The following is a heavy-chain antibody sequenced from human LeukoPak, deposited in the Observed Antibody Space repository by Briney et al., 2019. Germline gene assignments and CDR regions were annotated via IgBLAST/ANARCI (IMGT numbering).Heavy chain of an antibody. Sequence: SETLSLTCTVSGGSISSSSYYWGWIRQPPGKGLEWIGSIYYSGSTYYNPSLKSRVTISVDTSKNQFSLKLSSVTAADTAVYYCARDLLLGFDPWGQGNLVTVSS. V-gene: IGHV4-39*07. CDR1: GGSISSSSYY. D-gene: IGHD2-21*01. J-gene: IGHJ5*02. CDR3: ARDLLLGFDP. CDR2: IYYSGST.